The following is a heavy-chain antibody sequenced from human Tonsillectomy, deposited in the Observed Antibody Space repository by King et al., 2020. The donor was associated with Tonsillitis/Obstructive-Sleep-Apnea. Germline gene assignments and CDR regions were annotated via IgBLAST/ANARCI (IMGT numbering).Heavy chain of an antibody. J-gene: IGHJ6*02. CDR1: GYSFTSYW. V-gene: IGHV5-10-1*03. CDR3: ARIVVTAIDSDHYYGMDV. Sequence: VQLVQSGAEVKKPGESLRISCKGSGYSFTSYWISWVRQMPGKGLEWMGRIDPSDSYVNYSPSFQGPFTISADKSISTAYLQWSSLKASDTAMYYCARIVVTAIDSDHYYGMDVWGQGTTITVSS. CDR2: IDPSDSYV. D-gene: IGHD5-18*01.